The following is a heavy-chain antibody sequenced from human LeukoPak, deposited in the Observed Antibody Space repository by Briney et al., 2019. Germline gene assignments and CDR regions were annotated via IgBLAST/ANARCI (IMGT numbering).Heavy chain of an antibody. CDR1: GFTFSPLG. D-gene: IGHD3-10*01. CDR2: ISSGTSTT. J-gene: IGHJ4*02. CDR3: ARGRGLTLSYHYFDY. Sequence: GGSLRLSCAASGFTFSPLGMNWVRQAPGRGLEWVSYISSGTSTTYYADSVKGRFTISRDNAKNSLYLQLDSLRDEDTAVYYCARGRGLTLSYHYFDYWGQGTLVTVSS. V-gene: IGHV3-48*02.